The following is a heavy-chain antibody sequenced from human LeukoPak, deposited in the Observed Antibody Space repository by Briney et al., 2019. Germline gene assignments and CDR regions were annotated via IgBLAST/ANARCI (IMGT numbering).Heavy chain of an antibody. CDR1: GYSISSGYY. CDR2: IYHSGST. CDR3: ARAVVVPAAINGWFDP. Sequence: SEXLSLTCTVSGYSISSGYYWGWIRQPPGKGLEWIGSIYHSGSTYYNPSLKSRVTISVDTSKNQFSLKLSSVTAADTAVYYCARAVVVPAAINGWFDPWGQGTLVTVSS. D-gene: IGHD2-2*02. J-gene: IGHJ5*02. V-gene: IGHV4-38-2*02.